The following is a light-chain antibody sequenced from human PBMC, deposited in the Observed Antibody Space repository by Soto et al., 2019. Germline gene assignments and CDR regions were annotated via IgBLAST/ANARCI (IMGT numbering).Light chain of an antibody. J-gene: IGKJ1*01. CDR1: QSISSW. CDR2: KAS. CDR3: PQYHCYST. Sequence: DIQMTQSTSTLCESVGDRDTVARRASQSISSWLARYQQKPGKAPKLLIYKASSLESGVPSRFSGSGSGTEIPLPHTSLQPDDIATYYCPQYHCYSTFGHGTKVDIK. V-gene: IGKV1-5*03.